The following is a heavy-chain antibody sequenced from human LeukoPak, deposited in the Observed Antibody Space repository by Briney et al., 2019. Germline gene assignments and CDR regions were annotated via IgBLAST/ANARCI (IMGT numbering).Heavy chain of an antibody. V-gene: IGHV4-30-2*01. D-gene: IGHD6-19*01. J-gene: IGHJ4*02. Sequence: SETLSLTCTVSGGSISGYYWSWIRQPPGKGLEWIGYIYHSGSTYYNPSLKSRVTISVDRSKNQFSLKLSSVTAADTAVYYCASGATVFSSGWYPFDYWGQGTLVTVSS. CDR1: GGSISGYY. CDR3: ASGATVFSSGWYPFDY. CDR2: IYHSGST.